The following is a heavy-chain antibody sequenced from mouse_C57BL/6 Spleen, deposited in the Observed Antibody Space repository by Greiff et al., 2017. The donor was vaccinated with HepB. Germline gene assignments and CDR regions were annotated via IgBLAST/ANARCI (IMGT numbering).Heavy chain of an antibody. D-gene: IGHD2-5*01. Sequence: VQLKQSGPGLVKPSQSLSLTCSVTGYSITSGYYWNWIRQFPGNKLEWMGYISYDGSNNYNPSLKNRISITRDTSKNQFFLKLNSVTTEDTATYYCALGSNRGYFDYWGQGTTLTVSS. J-gene: IGHJ2*01. CDR3: ALGSNRGYFDY. CDR2: ISYDGSN. CDR1: GYSITSGYY. V-gene: IGHV3-6*01.